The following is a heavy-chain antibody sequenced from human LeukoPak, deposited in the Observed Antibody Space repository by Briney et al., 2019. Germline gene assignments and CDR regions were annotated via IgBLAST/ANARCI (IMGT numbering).Heavy chain of an antibody. CDR2: ISGSGGST. CDR3: ARGLGYCSSTSCRPEAVGY. D-gene: IGHD2-2*01. Sequence: GSLRLSCAASGFTFSSYAMSWVRQAPGKGLEWVSAISGSGGSTYYADSVKGRFTISRDNSKNTLYLQMNSLRAEDTAVYYCARGLGYCSSTSCRPEAVGYWGQGTLVTVSS. CDR1: GFTFSSYA. J-gene: IGHJ4*02. V-gene: IGHV3-23*01.